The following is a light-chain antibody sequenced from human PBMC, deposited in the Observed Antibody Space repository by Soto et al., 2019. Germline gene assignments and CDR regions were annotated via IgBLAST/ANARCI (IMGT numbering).Light chain of an antibody. V-gene: IGKV2-28*01. CDR1: QRLLHSNGYNY. CDR3: MQALQTPYT. Sequence: DIVMTQSPLSLPVTPGEPVSISCRSSQRLLHSNGYNYLDWYLQRPGQSPQLLIYLGSNRASGVPDRFSGSGSGTDFTLNVSRVEAEDVRVYYCMQALQTPYTFGQGTKLEIK. CDR2: LGS. J-gene: IGKJ2*01.